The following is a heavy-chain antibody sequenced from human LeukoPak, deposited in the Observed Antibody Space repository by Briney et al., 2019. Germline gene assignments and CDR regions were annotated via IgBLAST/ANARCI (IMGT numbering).Heavy chain of an antibody. CDR1: GITLGGYW. CDR3: VRDRGRASTDY. Sequence: GGSLRLSCAASGITLGGYWMSWVRQAPGKGLEWVANIKPDGSEENYVDSVKGRFTISRVNAKNSPSLQMNSLRADDTAVYYCVRDRGRASTDYWGQGTLVTVSS. J-gene: IGHJ4*02. D-gene: IGHD1-26*01. V-gene: IGHV3-7*01. CDR2: IKPDGSEE.